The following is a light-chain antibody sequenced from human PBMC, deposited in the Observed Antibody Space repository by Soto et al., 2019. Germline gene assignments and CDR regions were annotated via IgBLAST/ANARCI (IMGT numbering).Light chain of an antibody. CDR2: EGS. Sequence: QSAPTQPASVSGSPGQSITISCTGTRSDVGSYNLVSWYQQHPGKAPKLMIYEGSKRPSGVSNRFSGSKSGNTASLTISGLQAEDEADYYCCSYAGSSAVVFGGGTKLTVL. J-gene: IGLJ2*01. CDR1: RSDVGSYNL. CDR3: CSYAGSSAVV. V-gene: IGLV2-23*01.